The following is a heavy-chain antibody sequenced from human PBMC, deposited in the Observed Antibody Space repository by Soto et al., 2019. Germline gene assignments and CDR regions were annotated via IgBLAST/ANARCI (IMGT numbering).Heavy chain of an antibody. CDR2: IDPSDSYT. D-gene: IGHD5-18*01. J-gene: IGHJ4*02. V-gene: IGHV5-10-1*01. CDR1: GYSFTSYW. CDR3: ALRYTAMSDY. Sequence: PGESLKISCKGSGYSFTSYWISWVRQMPGKGLEWMGRIDPSDSYTNYSPSFQGHVTISADKSISTAYLQWSSLKASDTAMYYCALRYTAMSDYWGQATMVPVYS.